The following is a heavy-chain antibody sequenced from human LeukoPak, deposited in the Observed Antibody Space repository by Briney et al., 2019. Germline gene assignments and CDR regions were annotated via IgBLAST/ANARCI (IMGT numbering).Heavy chain of an antibody. V-gene: IGHV4-4*07. J-gene: IGHJ4*02. Sequence: SETLSLTCTVSGGSISSYYWSWIRQPAGKGLEWIGRIHTRSTNYNPSLKSRVTMSVDTSKNQSSLKLSSVTAADTAVYYCARDQYYYDSSGYLFDYWGQGTLVTVSS. D-gene: IGHD3-22*01. CDR2: IHTRST. CDR1: GGSISSYY. CDR3: ARDQYYYDSSGYLFDY.